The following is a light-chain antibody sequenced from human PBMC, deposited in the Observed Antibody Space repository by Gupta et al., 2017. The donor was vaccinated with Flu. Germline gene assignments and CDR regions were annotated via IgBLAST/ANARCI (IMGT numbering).Light chain of an antibody. J-gene: IGLJ1*01. CDR3: ISYTSRTSFV. CDR2: EVY. Sequence: QSALTQPASVSGSHGQSITIPCTGTSSDLNDYTSVSWYQQHPGKAPKLIIFEVYNRSSGVSNRFSGSKSGNTASLTISGLQAEDEATYYCISYTSRTSFVFGTGTEVSVL. V-gene: IGLV2-14*01. CDR1: SSDLNDYTS.